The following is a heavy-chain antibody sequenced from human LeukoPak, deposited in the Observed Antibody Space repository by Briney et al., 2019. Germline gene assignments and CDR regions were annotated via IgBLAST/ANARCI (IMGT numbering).Heavy chain of an antibody. J-gene: IGHJ4*02. V-gene: IGHV3-11*01. CDR1: GFTFSDNY. CDR2: ISSSGSI. CDR3: ARDLMGIAYRGAFYY. D-gene: IGHD6-13*01. Sequence: GGSLRLSCVASGFTFSDNYMSWIRQAPGKGLEWVSYISSSGSIYYADSVKGRFTISRDNAKNSLYLQMNSLRAEDTAVYYCARDLMGIAYRGAFYYWGQGTLVTVSS.